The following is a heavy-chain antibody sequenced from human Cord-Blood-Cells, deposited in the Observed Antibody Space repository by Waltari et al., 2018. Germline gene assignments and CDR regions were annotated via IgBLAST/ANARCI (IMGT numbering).Heavy chain of an antibody. Sequence: QVQLVESGGGVVQPGRSLSLSCAASGFTFSSYGMHWVRQAPGKGLEWVAVISYDGSNKYYADSVKGRFTISRDNSKNTLYLQMNSLRAEDTAVYYCAKDQDYGYFDYWGQGTLVTVSS. CDR3: AKDQDYGYFDY. V-gene: IGHV3-30*18. CDR1: GFTFSSYG. J-gene: IGHJ4*02. D-gene: IGHD3-10*01. CDR2: ISYDGSNK.